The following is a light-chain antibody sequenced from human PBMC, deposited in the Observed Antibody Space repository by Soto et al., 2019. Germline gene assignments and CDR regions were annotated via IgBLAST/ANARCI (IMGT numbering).Light chain of an antibody. CDR3: QQYDNLPIT. CDR2: DAS. V-gene: IGKV1-33*01. J-gene: IGKJ5*01. CDR1: QDISNY. Sequence: DIQMTQSPSSLSASVGDRVTITCQASQDISNYLNWYQQKPGKAPKLLIYDASNLETGVPSRFSGSGSGTDVTFTISSLQPEEIATYYCQQYDNLPITFGQGTRLEIK.